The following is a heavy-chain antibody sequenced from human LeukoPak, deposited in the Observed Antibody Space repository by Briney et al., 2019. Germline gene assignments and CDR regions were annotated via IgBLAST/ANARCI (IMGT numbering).Heavy chain of an antibody. Sequence: ASVKVSCKASGYTFTGYYMHWVQQAPGQGLEWMGWINPNSGGTNYAQKFQGRVTMTRDTSISTAYMELSRLRSDDTAVYYCARATGGYSGYDCKQGRLCISESYYFDYWGQGTLVTVSS. D-gene: IGHD5-12*01. J-gene: IGHJ4*02. V-gene: IGHV1-2*02. CDR1: GYTFTGYY. CDR3: ARATGGYSGYDCKQGRLCISESYYFDY. CDR2: INPNSGGT.